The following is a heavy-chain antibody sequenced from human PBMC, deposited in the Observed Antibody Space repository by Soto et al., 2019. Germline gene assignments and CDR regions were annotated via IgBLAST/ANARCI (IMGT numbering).Heavy chain of an antibody. D-gene: IGHD6-13*01. Sequence: QVQLVESGGGVVQPGRSLRLSCAASGFTFSSYGMHWVRQAPGKGLEWVAVIWYDGSNKYYADSVKGRFTISRDNSKNTLYLQMNSLRAEDTAVYYCARDTERQLVTLFDYWGQGTLVTVSS. J-gene: IGHJ4*02. V-gene: IGHV3-33*01. CDR2: IWYDGSNK. CDR3: ARDTERQLVTLFDY. CDR1: GFTFSSYG.